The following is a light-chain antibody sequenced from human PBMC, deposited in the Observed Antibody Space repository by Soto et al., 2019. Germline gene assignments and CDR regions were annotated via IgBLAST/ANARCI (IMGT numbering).Light chain of an antibody. Sequence: EIVLTQSPATLALSPGERATLSCWASQSVGSALAWYQQKPGQAPRLLLYGASNRATGIPARFSGSGSGTDFTLTISSLEPEYFAVYYCRQRGGWPRTFGQGTNVEVK. CDR1: QSVGSA. CDR2: GAS. J-gene: IGKJ1*01. V-gene: IGKV3-11*01. CDR3: RQRGGWPRT.